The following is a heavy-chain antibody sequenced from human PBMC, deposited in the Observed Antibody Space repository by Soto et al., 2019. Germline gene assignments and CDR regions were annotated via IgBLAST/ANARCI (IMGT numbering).Heavy chain of an antibody. D-gene: IGHD2-15*01. V-gene: IGHV4-4*07. J-gene: IGHJ5*02. CDR1: GGSINNYY. CDR2: IYSSGTT. Sequence: SETLSLTCTVSGGSINNYYCSWIRQAAGKGLEWIGRIYSSGTTNYNPSLKSRVTMSEDMSKSQFSLTLRSVTAADSAVYYCVREIVGSGWFAPWGQGTLVTVSS. CDR3: VREIVGSGWFAP.